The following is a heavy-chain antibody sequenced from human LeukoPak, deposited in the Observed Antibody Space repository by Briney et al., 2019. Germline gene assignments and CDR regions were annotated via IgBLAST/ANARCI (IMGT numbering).Heavy chain of an antibody. CDR1: GGTFSSYA. J-gene: IGHJ4*02. CDR2: IIPIFGTA. Sequence: SVKVSCKASGGTFSSYAISWVRQAPGQGLEWMGRIIPIFGTANYAQEFQGRVTITTDESTSTAYMELSSLRSEDTAVYYCARGAIVGATHFDYWGQGTLVTVSS. D-gene: IGHD1-26*01. CDR3: ARGAIVGATHFDY. V-gene: IGHV1-69*05.